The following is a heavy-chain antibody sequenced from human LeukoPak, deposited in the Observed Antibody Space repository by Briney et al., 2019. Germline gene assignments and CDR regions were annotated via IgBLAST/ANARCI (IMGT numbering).Heavy chain of an antibody. D-gene: IGHD3-10*01. CDR3: ARDRSLSYGSVDY. V-gene: IGHV1-18*01. CDR1: GYTFNSYG. CDR2: INAYNGNT. Sequence: ASVKVSCKDSGYTFNSYGISWVRQAPGQGLEWMGWINAYNGNTHYPQKLQGRVTMTTDTSTSTAYMELRSLRSDDTAVYYCARDRSLSYGSVDYWGQGTLVTVSS. J-gene: IGHJ4*02.